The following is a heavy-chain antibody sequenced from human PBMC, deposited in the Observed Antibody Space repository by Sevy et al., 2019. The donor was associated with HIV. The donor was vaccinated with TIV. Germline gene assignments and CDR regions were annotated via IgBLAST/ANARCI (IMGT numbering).Heavy chain of an antibody. Sequence: GGSLRLSCAASEFILSDYAMSWVRQAPGKGLEWVSLISESGGNTYYAYSVRGRFTISRDNSKNTLYLQMNSLRAEDTAVYYCARNLAALPNYYYGMDVWGQGTTVTVSS. CDR2: ISESGGNT. CDR1: EFILSDYA. D-gene: IGHD6-6*01. V-gene: IGHV3-23*01. J-gene: IGHJ6*02. CDR3: ARNLAALPNYYYGMDV.